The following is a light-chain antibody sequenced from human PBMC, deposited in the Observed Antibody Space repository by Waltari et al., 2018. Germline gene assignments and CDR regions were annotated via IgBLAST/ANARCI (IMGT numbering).Light chain of an antibody. J-gene: IGKJ1*01. CDR1: QSVSRA. Sequence: EIVLTQSPGTLSLSPGQRVTLSCRASQSVSRALAWYQQKAGQAPRLLIYAASTRAPGIPDRFSGSGSGTDFSLTISRLEPEDFAVYYCQHYVRLPATFGQGTKVEIK. CDR3: QHYVRLPAT. V-gene: IGKV3-20*01. CDR2: AAS.